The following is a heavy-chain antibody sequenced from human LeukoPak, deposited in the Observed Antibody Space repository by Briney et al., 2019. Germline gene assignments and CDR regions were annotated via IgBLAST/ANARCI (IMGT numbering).Heavy chain of an antibody. Sequence: SETLSLTCAVYGGSFSGYYWSWIRQPPGKGLEWIGEINHSGSTNYNPSLKSRVTISVDTSKNQFSLKLSSVTAADTAVYYCARQVPYYDFWSGYYTPIEYYYYYMDVWGKGTTVTVSS. D-gene: IGHD3-3*01. V-gene: IGHV4-34*01. CDR2: INHSGST. CDR3: ARQVPYYDFWSGYYTPIEYYYYYMDV. CDR1: GGSFSGYY. J-gene: IGHJ6*03.